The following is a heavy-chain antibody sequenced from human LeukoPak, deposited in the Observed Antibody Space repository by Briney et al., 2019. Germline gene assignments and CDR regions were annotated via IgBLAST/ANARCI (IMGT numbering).Heavy chain of an antibody. CDR2: IIGSSGDT. CDR1: GFRFSNYA. CDR3: AKGAYDYIEMGYIDY. J-gene: IGHJ4*02. V-gene: IGHV3-23*01. D-gene: IGHD5-12*01. Sequence: GGSLRLSCAASGFRFSNYAMNWVRQAPGKGLEWVSLIIGSSGDTFYADSVKGRFTISRDNSKNTLFLQMNSLRAEDTALYYCAKGAYDYIEMGYIDYWGQGTLVTVSS.